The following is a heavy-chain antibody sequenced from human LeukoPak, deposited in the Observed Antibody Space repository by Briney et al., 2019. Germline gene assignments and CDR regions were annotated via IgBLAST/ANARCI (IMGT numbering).Heavy chain of an antibody. CDR3: ARDGASHPSIYYFDY. V-gene: IGHV3-48*03. J-gene: IGHJ4*02. CDR1: GLTFSSHA. CDR2: ISSGGGGI. Sequence: GGSLRLSCAASGLTFSSHAMHWVRQAPGKGLEWVSYISSGGGGIFYADSVKGRFTISRDNAKNSLHLQMNSLRAEDTAVYYCARDGASHPSIYYFDYWGQGTLVTVSS. D-gene: IGHD4-17*01.